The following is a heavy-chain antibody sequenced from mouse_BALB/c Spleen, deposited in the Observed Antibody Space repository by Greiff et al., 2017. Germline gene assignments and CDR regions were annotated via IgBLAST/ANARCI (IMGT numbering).Heavy chain of an antibody. J-gene: IGHJ3*01. D-gene: IGHD1-1*01. CDR3: AKVPITTVVATPAWFAY. V-gene: IGHV5-9-3*01. CDR1: GFTFSSYA. Sequence: EVNLVESGGGLVKPGGSLKLSCAASGFTFSSYAMSWVRQTPEKRLEWVATISSGGSYTYYPDSVKGRFTISRDNAKNTLYLQMSSLRSEDTAMYYCAKVPITTVVATPAWFAYWGQGTLVTVSA. CDR2: ISSGGSYT.